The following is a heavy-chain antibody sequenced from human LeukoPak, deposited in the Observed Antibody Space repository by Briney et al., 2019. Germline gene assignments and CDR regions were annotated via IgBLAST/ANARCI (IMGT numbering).Heavy chain of an antibody. J-gene: IGHJ4*02. CDR3: ARDGFGSTWCEPDY. CDR2: INNNGNSA. CDR1: GFNFSYDC. Sequence: GGSLRLSWLASGFNFSYDCMDLLRQAPGKGLEYVSTINNNGNSASYANSVKGRFTISRDNSKNTLYLQLGRLRAEDMAVYYWARDGFGSTWCEPDYWGQGTLVTVSS. D-gene: IGHD4/OR15-4a*01. V-gene: IGHV3-64*01.